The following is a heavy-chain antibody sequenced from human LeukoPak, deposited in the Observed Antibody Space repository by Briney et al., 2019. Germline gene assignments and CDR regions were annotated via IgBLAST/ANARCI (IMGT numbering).Heavy chain of an antibody. J-gene: IGHJ3*02. CDR3: ARSGENSISMIVASPVPGGVWDAFDI. Sequence: ASVKVSCKASGYTFTSYGISWVRQAPGQGREWMGWTSAYNGKTNYAQKFQGRVTITADESTSTAYMELSSLRSEDTAVYYCARSGENSISMIVASPVPGGVWDAFDIWGKGTMVTVSS. V-gene: IGHV1-18*01. D-gene: IGHD3-22*01. CDR2: TSAYNGKT. CDR1: GYTFTSYG.